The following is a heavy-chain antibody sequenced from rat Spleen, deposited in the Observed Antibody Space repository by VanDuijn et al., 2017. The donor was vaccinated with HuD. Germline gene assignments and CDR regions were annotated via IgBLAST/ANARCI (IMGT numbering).Heavy chain of an antibody. Sequence: VQLKESGPGLVQPSQTLSLTCTVSGFSLSNYHASWVRQPPGKGLEWMGYINSAGSTNYNPSLKSRISITRDTSKNQFFLQVNSVTTEDTANYYCARRRYDGTYYLYWGQGVMVTVSS. J-gene: IGHJ2*01. CDR1: GFSLSNYH. CDR2: INSAGST. V-gene: IGHV3-3*01. D-gene: IGHD1-12*02. CDR3: ARRRYDGTYYLY.